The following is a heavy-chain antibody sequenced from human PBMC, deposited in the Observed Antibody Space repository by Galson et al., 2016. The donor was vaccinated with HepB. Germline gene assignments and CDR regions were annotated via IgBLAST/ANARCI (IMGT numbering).Heavy chain of an antibody. D-gene: IGHD3-3*01. V-gene: IGHV4-61*01. CDR2: IYYSGST. J-gene: IGHJ4*02. CDR3: ARVPNRFLERSHFDS. Sequence: SETLSLTCTVSGGFVSSGSYYWSWIRQSPGKALEWIGYIYYSGSTNYNPSLKSRVTVSVDTSKNQFSLKLTSVTPGATAVYYCARVPNRFLERSHFDSWGQGTLVTVAS. CDR1: GGFVSSGSYY.